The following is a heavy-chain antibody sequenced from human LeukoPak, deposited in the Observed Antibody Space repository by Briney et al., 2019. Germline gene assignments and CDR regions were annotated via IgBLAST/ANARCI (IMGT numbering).Heavy chain of an antibody. D-gene: IGHD3-10*01. CDR2: INHSGST. CDR3: ARFLAGRITMVRGVIRDYYYYMDV. V-gene: IGHV4-34*01. Sequence: SETLSLTCAVYGGSFSGYYWSWIRQPPGKGLEWIGEINHSGSTNYNPSLKSRVTISVDTSKNQFSLKLSSVTAADTAVYYCARFLAGRITMVRGVIRDYYYYMDVWGKGTTVTVSS. J-gene: IGHJ6*03. CDR1: GGSFSGYY.